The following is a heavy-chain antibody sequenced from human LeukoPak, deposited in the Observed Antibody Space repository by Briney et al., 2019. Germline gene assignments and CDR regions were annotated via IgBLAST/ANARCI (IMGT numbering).Heavy chain of an antibody. CDR1: GGSISSYY. CDR2: IYYSGST. CDR3: ARTTEGGYTYDYFYYYYMDV. J-gene: IGHJ6*03. D-gene: IGHD5-18*01. V-gene: IGHV4-59*01. Sequence: KPSETLSLTCTVSGGSISSYYWSWIRRPPGKGLEWIGYIYYSGSTNYNPSLKSRVTISVDTSKNQFSLKLSSVTAADTAVYYCARTTEGGYTYDYFYYYYMDVWGKGTTVIISS.